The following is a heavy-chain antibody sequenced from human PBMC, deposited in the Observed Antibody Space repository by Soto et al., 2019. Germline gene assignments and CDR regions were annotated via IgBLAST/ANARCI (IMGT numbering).Heavy chain of an antibody. J-gene: IGHJ1*01. CDR2: FIPILGIA. D-gene: IGHD4-4*01. CDR1: GDTFSSYT. CDR3: AVHSVTEYFQH. V-gene: IGHV1-69*02. Sequence: QVQLVQSGAEVKKPGSSVRVSCKTSGDTFSSYTVNWVRQAPGQGLEWMGRFIPILGIANYAQKFQGRVTIIADKSTTTAYMELSSRRSDDTAVYYCAVHSVTEYFQHWGQGTLVTVSS.